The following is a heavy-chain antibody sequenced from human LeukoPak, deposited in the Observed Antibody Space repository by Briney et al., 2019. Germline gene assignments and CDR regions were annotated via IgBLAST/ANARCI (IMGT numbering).Heavy chain of an antibody. J-gene: IGHJ1*01. V-gene: IGHV3-11*03. D-gene: IGHD4-17*01. CDR2: ISSSSSYT. CDR1: GFTFSDYY. CDR3: ASGNGDEYFHH. Sequence: GGSLRLSCAASGFTFSDYYMSWIRQAPGKGLEWVSYISSSSSYTNYADSVKGRFTITRDNVKNSLCLQMNSLRAEDTAVYYCASGNGDEYFHHWGQGTLVTVSS.